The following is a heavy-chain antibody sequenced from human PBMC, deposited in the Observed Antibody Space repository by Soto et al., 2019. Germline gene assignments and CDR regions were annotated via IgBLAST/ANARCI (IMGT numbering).Heavy chain of an antibody. Sequence: PGESLRHCYTASGVIFRPYGMVGFRQGPGKGLEWLSYISSSGSAQFYADSVQGRFTISRDNAKNSLYLQMNSLRAEDTAVYYCAEDSYYHDSTGYYIFDYWGQGT. D-gene: IGHD3-22*01. CDR1: GVIFRPYG. CDR2: ISSSGSAQ. CDR3: AEDSYYHDSTGYYIFDY. J-gene: IGHJ4*02. V-gene: IGHV3-48*01.